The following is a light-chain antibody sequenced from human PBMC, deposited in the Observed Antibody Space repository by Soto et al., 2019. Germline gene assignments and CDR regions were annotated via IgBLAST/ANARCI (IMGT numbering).Light chain of an antibody. Sequence: QSVLTQSHSASGTPGQRVTISCSGSSSNIGSNTVKWFLQLPGTAPKLLIYSNNQRPSGVPDRFSGSKSGTSASLAISGLQSEDEADYYCAAWDDTLNGYVFGTGTKLTVL. V-gene: IGLV1-44*01. CDR3: AAWDDTLNGYV. J-gene: IGLJ1*01. CDR1: SSNIGSNT. CDR2: SNN.